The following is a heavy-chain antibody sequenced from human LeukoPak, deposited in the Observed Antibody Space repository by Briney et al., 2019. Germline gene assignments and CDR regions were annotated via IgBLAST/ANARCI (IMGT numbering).Heavy chain of an antibody. J-gene: IGHJ3*02. Sequence: SQTLSLTCAVSGGSISSGGYSWSWIRQPPGKGLEWIGYIYHSESTYYNPSLKSRVTISVDRPKNQFSLKLSSVTAADTAVYYCASSSHARATSVGERPDAFDIWGQGTMVTVSS. CDR2: IYHSEST. CDR3: ASSSHARATSVGERPDAFDI. V-gene: IGHV4-30-2*01. D-gene: IGHD3-16*01. CDR1: GGSISSGGYS.